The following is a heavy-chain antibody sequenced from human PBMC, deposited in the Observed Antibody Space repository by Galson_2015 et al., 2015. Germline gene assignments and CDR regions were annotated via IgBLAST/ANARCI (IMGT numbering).Heavy chain of an antibody. V-gene: IGHV3-9*01. J-gene: IGHJ6*03. CDR2: ITWNGIII. Sequence: SLRLSCAASGFIFDNYAMHWVRQAPGKGLEWVSGITWNGIIIGYADSVKGRFTISRDNAKNSVYLQMNSLRADDTALYYCTKEGAVAGTGLYYYMDVWGKGTTVTVSS. D-gene: IGHD6-19*01. CDR3: TKEGAVAGTGLYYYMDV. CDR1: GFIFDNYA.